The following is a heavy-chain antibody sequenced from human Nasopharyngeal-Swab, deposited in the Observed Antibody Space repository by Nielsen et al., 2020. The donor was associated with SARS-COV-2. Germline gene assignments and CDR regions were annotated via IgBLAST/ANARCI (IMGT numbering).Heavy chain of an antibody. Sequence: LTCAASGFTFSSYGMHWVRQAPGKGLEWVAVIWYDGSNKYYADSVKGRFTITRDNSKKTLYLQMNSLRAEDTAVYYCAREGIVGATNGLDYWGQGTLVTVSS. J-gene: IGHJ4*02. V-gene: IGHV3-33*01. CDR1: GFTFSSYG. D-gene: IGHD1-26*01. CDR2: IWYDGSNK. CDR3: AREGIVGATNGLDY.